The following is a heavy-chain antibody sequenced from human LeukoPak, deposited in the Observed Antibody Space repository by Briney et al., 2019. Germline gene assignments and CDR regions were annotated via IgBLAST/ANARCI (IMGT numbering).Heavy chain of an antibody. J-gene: IGHJ4*02. CDR2: INPNSGGT. CDR1: GYTFTVYY. CDR3: ARGPHSSGWYLDY. Sequence: ASVKVSCKASGYTFTVYYMHWVRQAPGQGLEWMGWINPNSGGTNYAQKFQGRVTMTRDTSISTAYMELSRLRSDDTAVYYCARGPHSSGWYLDYWGQGTLVTVSS. D-gene: IGHD6-19*01. V-gene: IGHV1-2*02.